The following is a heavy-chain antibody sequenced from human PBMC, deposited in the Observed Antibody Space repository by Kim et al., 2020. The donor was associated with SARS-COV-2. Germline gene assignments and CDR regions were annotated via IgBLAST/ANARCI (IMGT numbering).Heavy chain of an antibody. V-gene: IGHV1-2*02. CDR2: TDPRSGGT. Sequence: ASVKVSCKTSGYTFSAYYVHWLRQAPGQGFEWMGWTDPRSGGTRCDPKFQGRVTMSSDMSTSTFYMDLSGLTSDDTAVYFCARGPSSGDFDHWGQGALVT. D-gene: IGHD1-26*01. CDR3: ARGPSSGDFDH. CDR1: GYTFSAYY. J-gene: IGHJ4*02.